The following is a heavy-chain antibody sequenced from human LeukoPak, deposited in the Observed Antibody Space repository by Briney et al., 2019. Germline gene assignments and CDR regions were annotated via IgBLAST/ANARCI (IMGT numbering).Heavy chain of an antibody. D-gene: IGHD4-17*01. V-gene: IGHV3-23*01. J-gene: IGHJ5*02. Sequence: PGGSLRLSCAASGFTFSNFAMSWVRQTPGKGLEWVSAIGGGGSSNYYPDSVKGRFTISRDHSKNTLFLQINSLRAEDTAVYYCAKNVRYGDYRWFAPWGQGTLVTVSS. CDR1: GFTFSNFA. CDR3: AKNVRYGDYRWFAP. CDR2: IGGGGSSN.